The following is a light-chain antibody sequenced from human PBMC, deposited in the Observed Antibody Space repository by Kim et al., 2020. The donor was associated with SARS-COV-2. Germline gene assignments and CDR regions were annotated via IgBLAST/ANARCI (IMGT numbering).Light chain of an antibody. V-gene: IGLV2-14*03. CDR3: SSYTSSSTL. J-gene: IGLJ2*01. CDR1: SSDVGSYNY. Sequence: PGQSITISCTGTSSDVGSYNYVSWYQQHPGKAHKLMIYDVSNRPSGVSNRFSGSKSGNTASLTISGLQAEDEADYYCSSYTSSSTLFGGGTQLTVL. CDR2: DVS.